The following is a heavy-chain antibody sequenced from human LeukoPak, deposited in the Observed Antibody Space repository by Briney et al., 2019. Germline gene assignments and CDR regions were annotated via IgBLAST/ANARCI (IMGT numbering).Heavy chain of an antibody. CDR2: TYYRSKWYN. CDR3: ARELYGYSGYGQMPYYYYGMDV. J-gene: IGHJ6*02. Sequence: SQTLSLTCAISGDSVSSNSAAWNWIRQSLSRGLEWLGRTYYRSKWYNDYAVSVKSRITINPDTSKNQFSLQLNSVTPEDTAVYYCARELYGYSGYGQMPYYYYGMDVWGQGTTVTVSS. D-gene: IGHD5-12*01. CDR1: GDSVSSNSAA. V-gene: IGHV6-1*01.